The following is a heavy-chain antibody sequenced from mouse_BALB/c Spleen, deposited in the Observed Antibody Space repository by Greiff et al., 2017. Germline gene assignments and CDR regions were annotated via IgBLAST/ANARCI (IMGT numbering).Heavy chain of an antibody. D-gene: IGHD2-4*01. CDR2: IWAGGST. CDR1: GFSLTSYG. CDR3: ARRTMITTRGYYAMDY. J-gene: IGHJ4*01. V-gene: IGHV2-9*02. Sequence: VKLVESGPGLVAPSQSLSITCTVSGFSLTSYGVHWVRQPPGKGLEWLGVIWAGGSTNYNSALMSRLSISKDNSKSQVFLEMNSLQTDDTAMYYCARRTMITTRGYYAMDYWGQGTSVTVSS.